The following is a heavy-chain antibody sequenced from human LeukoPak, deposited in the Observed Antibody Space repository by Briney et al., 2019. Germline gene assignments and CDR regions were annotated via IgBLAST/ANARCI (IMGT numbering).Heavy chain of an antibody. V-gene: IGHV3-7*01. J-gene: IGHJ4*02. D-gene: IGHD3-22*01. CDR2: IRGDGREQ. Sequence: GGSLRLSCAASGFTLSDFWMTWVRQAPGKGLEWVANIRGDGREQNYVASVKGRFTISRDNAQNSLYLQMSSLGAEDKALYFCSRFLYHTTGYHYFDSWGQGTLVTVSS. CDR3: SRFLYHTTGYHYFDS. CDR1: GFTLSDFW.